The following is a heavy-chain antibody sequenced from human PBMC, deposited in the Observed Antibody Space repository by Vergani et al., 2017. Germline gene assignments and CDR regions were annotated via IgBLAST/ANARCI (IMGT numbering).Heavy chain of an antibody. CDR3: ARSFGARWPNWFDP. CDR1: GFPFSSFS. J-gene: IGHJ5*02. Sequence: EVQLLESGGGLAQPGGSLRLSCAASGFPFSSFSLNWVRQAPGKGLEWVSSIGTSNSHTFYADSVKGRFTISRDNAKNSLYLQMSSLRADDTAVYYCARSFGARWPNWFDPWGQGTLVTVSS. D-gene: IGHD3-16*01. V-gene: IGHV3-21*01. CDR2: IGTSNSHT.